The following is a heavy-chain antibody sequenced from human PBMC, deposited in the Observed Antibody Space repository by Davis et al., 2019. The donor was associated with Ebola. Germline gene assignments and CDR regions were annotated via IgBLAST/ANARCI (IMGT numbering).Heavy chain of an antibody. CDR3: ARGITMVRGEGWFDP. CDR2: INPSGGST. CDR1: GYTFTTYY. Sequence: AASVKVSCKASGYTFTTYYIHWVRQAPGQGLEWMGIINPSGGSTSYAQKFQGRVTITADESTGTAYMELRSLRSDDTAVYFCARGITMVRGEGWFDPWGQGTLVTVSS. J-gene: IGHJ5*02. V-gene: IGHV1-46*01. D-gene: IGHD3-10*01.